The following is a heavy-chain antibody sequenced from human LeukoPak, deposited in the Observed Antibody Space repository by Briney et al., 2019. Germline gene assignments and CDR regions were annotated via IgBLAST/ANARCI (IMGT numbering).Heavy chain of an antibody. CDR3: ARDYYGSGSYWT. D-gene: IGHD3-10*01. CDR2: IYYSGST. Sequence: LRLSCAASGFTFSSCAMTWVRQPPGKGLEWIGYIYYSGSTYYNPSLKSRVTISVDTSKKQISLKLNSVTAADTAVYYCARDYYGSGSYWTWGQGTLVTVSS. V-gene: IGHV4-30-4*08. J-gene: IGHJ4*02. CDR1: GFTFSSCA.